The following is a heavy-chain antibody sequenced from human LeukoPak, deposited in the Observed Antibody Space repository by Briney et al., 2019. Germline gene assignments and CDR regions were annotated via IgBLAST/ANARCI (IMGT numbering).Heavy chain of an antibody. CDR1: GGSISSRSYY. CDR2: IYYSGST. D-gene: IGHD6-19*01. J-gene: IGHJ5*02. V-gene: IGHV4-39*01. CDR3: AKVGYSSGWYSGWFDP. Sequence: SETLSLTCTVSGGSISSRSYYWGWIRQPPGKGLEWIGSIYYSGSTYHNPSHKSRVTISVDTSKNQFSLKLSSVTAADTAVYYCAKVGYSSGWYSGWFDPWGQGTLVTVSS.